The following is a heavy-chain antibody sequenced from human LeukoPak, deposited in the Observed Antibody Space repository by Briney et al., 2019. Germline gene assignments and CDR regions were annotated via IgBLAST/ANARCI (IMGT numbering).Heavy chain of an antibody. CDR3: ASYLGPMIVVVIDDYFDY. Sequence: SETLSLTCTVSGGSISSSSYYWGWIRQPPGKGLEWIGCIYYSGSTYYNPSLKSRVTISVDTSKNQFSLKLSSVTAADTAVYYCASYLGPMIVVVIDDYFDYWGQGTLVTVSS. V-gene: IGHV4-39*01. CDR1: GGSISSSSYY. CDR2: IYYSGST. D-gene: IGHD3-22*01. J-gene: IGHJ4*02.